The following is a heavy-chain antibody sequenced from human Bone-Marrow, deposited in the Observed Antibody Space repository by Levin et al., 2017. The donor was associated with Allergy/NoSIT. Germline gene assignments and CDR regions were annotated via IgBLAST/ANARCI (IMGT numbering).Heavy chain of an antibody. V-gene: IGHV3-15*01. J-gene: IGHJ4*02. Sequence: GESLKISCAASGFLFTNSRMIWVRQAPGKGLEWVCLIKNNADCGTTDYAAPVKGRFTISRDDSKNMLYLQMNSLKTEDTAVYYCYDTDNSSPWDYWGQGTLVTVSS. D-gene: IGHD3-22*01. CDR3: YDTDNSSPWDY. CDR1: GFLFTNSR. CDR2: IKNNADCGTT.